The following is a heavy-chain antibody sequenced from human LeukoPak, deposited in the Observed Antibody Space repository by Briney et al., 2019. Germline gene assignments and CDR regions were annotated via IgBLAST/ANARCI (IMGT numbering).Heavy chain of an antibody. CDR1: GFTFSSYA. V-gene: IGHV3-23*01. Sequence: GGSLRLSCAVSGFTFSSYAMNWVRQAPGKGLEWVSAIIGSGGSTYYADSVKGRFTISRDNSKNTLYLQMNSLRADDTAVYYCAKDLWAGDYYYYGMDVWGQGTTVTVSS. CDR3: AKDLWAGDYYYYGMDV. CDR2: IIGSGGST. J-gene: IGHJ6*02. D-gene: IGHD1-14*01.